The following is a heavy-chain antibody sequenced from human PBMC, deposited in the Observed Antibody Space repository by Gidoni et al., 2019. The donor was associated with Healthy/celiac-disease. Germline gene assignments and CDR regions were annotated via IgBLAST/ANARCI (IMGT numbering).Heavy chain of an antibody. CDR2: INHSGST. V-gene: IGHV4-34*01. J-gene: IGHJ5*02. CDR1: GGSFSGYY. CDR3: ARANGVVARGWVDP. Sequence: QVQLQQWGAGLLKPSETLSLTCAVYGGSFSGYYWSWIRQPPGKGLEWIGEINHSGSTNYNPSLKSRVTISVDTSKNQFSLKLSSVTAADTAVYYCARANGVVARGWVDPWGQGTLVTVSS. D-gene: IGHD2-15*01.